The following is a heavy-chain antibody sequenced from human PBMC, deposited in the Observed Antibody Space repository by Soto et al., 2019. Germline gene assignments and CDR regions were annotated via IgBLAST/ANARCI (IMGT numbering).Heavy chain of an antibody. V-gene: IGHV1-3*01. J-gene: IGHJ5*02. CDR2: INDGNGNT. Sequence: ASVKVSCKASGYTFTSYAMHWVRQAPGQRLEWMGWINDGNGNTKYSQKFQGRVTITRDTSASTAYMYLSSVRSEDTAVYYCARGPLRYWFDPWGQGTLVTVSS. CDR1: GYTFTSYA. CDR3: ARGPLRYWFDP.